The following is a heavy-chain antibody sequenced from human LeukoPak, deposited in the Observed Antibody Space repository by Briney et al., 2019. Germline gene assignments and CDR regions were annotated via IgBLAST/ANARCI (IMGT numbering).Heavy chain of an antibody. J-gene: IGHJ3*02. D-gene: IGHD3-9*01. CDR3: ATIHILTPLEDAFDI. V-gene: IGHV1-18*01. CDR2: ISAYNGNT. Sequence: GASVKVSCKASGYTFTSYGISWVRQAPGQGLEWMGWISAYNGNTNYAQKLQGRVTMTTDTSTSTAYMELRSLRSDDTAVYYCATIHILTPLEDAFDIWGQGTMVTVSS. CDR1: GYTFTSYG.